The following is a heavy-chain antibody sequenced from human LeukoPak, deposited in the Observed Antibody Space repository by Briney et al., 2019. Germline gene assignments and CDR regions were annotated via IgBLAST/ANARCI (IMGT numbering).Heavy chain of an antibody. CDR3: AKDGSSWPLYYFDY. CDR1: GFTFSSYG. V-gene: IGHV3-30*18. J-gene: IGHJ4*02. Sequence: AGGSLRLSCAASGFTFSSYGMHWVRQAPGKGLEWVAVISYDGSNKYYADSVKGRFTISRDNSKNTLYLQMNSLRAEDTAVYYCAKDGSSWPLYYFDYWGQGTLVTVS. D-gene: IGHD6-13*01. CDR2: ISYDGSNK.